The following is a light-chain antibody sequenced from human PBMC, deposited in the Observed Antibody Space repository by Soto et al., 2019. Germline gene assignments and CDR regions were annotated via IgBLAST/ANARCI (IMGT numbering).Light chain of an antibody. J-gene: IGKJ4*01. CDR2: GAS. CDR1: QSVSSN. CDR3: QQRSDWPLT. Sequence: EIVMTQSPATLSVSPGERATLSCGASQSVSSNLAWYQQKPGQGPRLLIYGASSRATGIPARFSGSGSATDFTLTISSLEPEDFAVYYCQQRSDWPLTFGGGTKVDI. V-gene: IGKV3-11*01.